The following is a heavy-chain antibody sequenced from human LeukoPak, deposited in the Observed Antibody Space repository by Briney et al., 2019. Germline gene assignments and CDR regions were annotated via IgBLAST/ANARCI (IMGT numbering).Heavy chain of an antibody. D-gene: IGHD3-22*01. CDR3: AKTGGYVYYFDY. CDR2: ISGSGGNT. Sequence: GGSLRLSCAASGFTFSSYAMSWVRQAPGKGLEWVSTISGSGGNTYFSDSVKGRFTISRDNSKNTLYPQMNSLRAEDTAVYYCAKTGGYVYYFDYWGQGTLVTVSS. V-gene: IGHV3-23*01. J-gene: IGHJ4*02. CDR1: GFTFSSYA.